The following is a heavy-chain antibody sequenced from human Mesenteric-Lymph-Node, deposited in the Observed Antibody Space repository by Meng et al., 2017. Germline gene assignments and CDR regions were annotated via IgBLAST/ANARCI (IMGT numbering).Heavy chain of an antibody. CDR3: ARVEAAAGSGVYFDY. J-gene: IGHJ4*02. CDR1: GYTFTSYY. V-gene: IGHV1-46*01. CDR2: INPSGGST. D-gene: IGHD6-13*01. Sequence: ASVKVSCKASGYTFTSYYMHWVRQAPGQGLEWMGIINPSGGSTSYAQKFQGRVTMTRDTSTSTVYMELSSLRSEDTAVYYCARVEAAAGSGVYFDYWGQGTLVTVSS.